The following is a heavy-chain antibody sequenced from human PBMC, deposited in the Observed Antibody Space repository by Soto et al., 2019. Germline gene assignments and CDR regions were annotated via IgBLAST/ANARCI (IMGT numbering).Heavy chain of an antibody. Sequence: PSETLSLTCTVSGGSISSYYWSWIRQPPGKGLEWIGYIYYSGSTNYNPSLKSRVTISVDTSKNQFSLKLSSVTAADTAVYYCARWGGFGELLFWFDPWGQGTLVTVSS. J-gene: IGHJ5*02. CDR1: GGSISSYY. CDR3: ARWGGFGELLFWFDP. V-gene: IGHV4-59*01. D-gene: IGHD3-10*01. CDR2: IYYSGST.